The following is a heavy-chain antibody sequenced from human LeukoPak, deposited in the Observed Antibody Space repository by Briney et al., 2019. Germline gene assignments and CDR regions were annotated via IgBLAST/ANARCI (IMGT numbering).Heavy chain of an antibody. CDR3: ARDVVAAAGSFDY. CDR1: GESINSFY. CDR2: IYSSGST. D-gene: IGHD6-13*01. V-gene: IGHV4-4*07. J-gene: IGHJ4*02. Sequence: PSETLSLTCTGSGESINSFYWSWIRQPAGKGLEWIGRIYSSGSTNYSPSLKSRVTMSVDTSKNQFSLKLSSVTAADTAVYYCARDVVAAAGSFDYWGQGTQVTVSS.